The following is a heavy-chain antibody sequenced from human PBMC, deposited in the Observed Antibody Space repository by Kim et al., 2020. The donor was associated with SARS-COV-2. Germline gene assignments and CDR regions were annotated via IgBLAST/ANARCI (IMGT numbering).Heavy chain of an antibody. J-gene: IGHJ4*02. Sequence: SETLSLTCIVSDYSISSGYFWGWVRRAPGKGLEWIGSVHNGGTTHYNPSLKSRVTVSADTTKNQFSLKMSSVTASDTAVYYCARDDDSSGAYHGPFYSWCQGTLVTLSS. D-gene: IGHD3-22*01. CDR3: ARDDDSSGAYHGPFYS. V-gene: IGHV4-38-2*02. CDR2: VHNGGTT. CDR1: DYSISSGYF.